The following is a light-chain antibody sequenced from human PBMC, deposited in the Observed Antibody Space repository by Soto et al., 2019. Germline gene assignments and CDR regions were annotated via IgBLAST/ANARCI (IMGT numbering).Light chain of an antibody. Sequence: QSALTQPASVSGSPGQSITISCTRITSDVGGYNYVSWYQQHPGKAPKLMIYEVNNRPSGVSSRFSGSKSGNTASLTISGLQADDEADYYCSSYRSNIRVFGGGTKLTVL. CDR3: SSYRSNIRV. CDR1: TSDVGGYNY. J-gene: IGLJ3*02. V-gene: IGLV2-14*01. CDR2: EVN.